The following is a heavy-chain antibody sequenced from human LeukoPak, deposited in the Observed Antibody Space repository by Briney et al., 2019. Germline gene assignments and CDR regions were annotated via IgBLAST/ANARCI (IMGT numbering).Heavy chain of an antibody. J-gene: IGHJ4*02. Sequence: GGSLRLSCAASGFTFSSYAMHWVRQAPGKGLEYVSAISSNGGSTYYANSVKGRFTISRDNSKNTLYLQMGSLRAEDMAVYYCARGGRSAAGIFFDYWGQGTLVTVSS. CDR3: ARGGRSAAGIFFDY. V-gene: IGHV3-64*01. CDR1: GFTFSSYA. CDR2: ISSNGGST. D-gene: IGHD6-13*01.